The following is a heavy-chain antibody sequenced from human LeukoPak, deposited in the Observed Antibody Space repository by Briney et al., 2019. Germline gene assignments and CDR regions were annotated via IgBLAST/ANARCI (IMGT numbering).Heavy chain of an antibody. J-gene: IGHJ5*02. CDR3: ARNATTGWFDP. CDR1: GYSISSNYY. Sequence: SETLSLTCAVSGYSISSNYYWGWIRQPPGEKLEWVGSIYNSGNTYYNPSLKSRITLSIDTSKNHCSLKLSSVPAADTVLYYCARNATTGWFDPWGEGTLVTVSP. V-gene: IGHV4-38-2*01. CDR2: IYNSGNT. D-gene: IGHD1-14*01.